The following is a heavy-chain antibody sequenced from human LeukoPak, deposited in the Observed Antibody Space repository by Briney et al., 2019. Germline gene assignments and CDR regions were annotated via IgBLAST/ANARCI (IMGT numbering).Heavy chain of an antibody. CDR1: GFTFSSYA. CDR2: ISGSGGST. J-gene: IGHJ5*02. Sequence: PGGSLRLSCAASGFTFSSYAMSWVRQAPGKGLEWVSAISGSGGSTYYADSVKGRFTISRDNSKNTLYLQMNSLRAEDTAVYYCAKGATSSGYYRANWFDPWGQGTLVTVSS. V-gene: IGHV3-23*01. CDR3: AKGATSSGYYRANWFDP. D-gene: IGHD3-22*01.